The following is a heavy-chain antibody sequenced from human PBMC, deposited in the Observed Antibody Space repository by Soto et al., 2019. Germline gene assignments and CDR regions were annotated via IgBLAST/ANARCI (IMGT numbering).Heavy chain of an antibody. D-gene: IGHD6-13*01. Sequence: PGGSLRLSCAASGFTFSSYAMSWVRQAPGKGLEWVSAISGSGGSTYYADSVKGRFTISRDNSKNTLYLQMNSLRAEDTAVYYCARDGVLGIAAAGTTFDYWGQGTLVTVSS. V-gene: IGHV3-23*01. CDR2: ISGSGGST. J-gene: IGHJ4*02. CDR3: ARDGVLGIAAAGTTFDY. CDR1: GFTFSSYA.